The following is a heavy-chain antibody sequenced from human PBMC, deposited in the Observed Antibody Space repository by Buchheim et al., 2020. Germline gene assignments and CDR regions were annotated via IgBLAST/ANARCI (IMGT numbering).Heavy chain of an antibody. V-gene: IGHV4-61*01. Sequence: QVQLQESGPGLVRPSETLSLTCAVSNGSVNSDSNYWSWIRQPPGKGLEWIAYIHYSGSTNYNPSLKSRVTISVDTPKTQFSLKLSSVTAANTAVFYCARGLRGDILGAYYYHMDVWGKGTT. D-gene: IGHD5-12*01. J-gene: IGHJ6*03. CDR3: ARGLRGDILGAYYYHMDV. CDR2: IHYSGST. CDR1: NGSVNSDSNY.